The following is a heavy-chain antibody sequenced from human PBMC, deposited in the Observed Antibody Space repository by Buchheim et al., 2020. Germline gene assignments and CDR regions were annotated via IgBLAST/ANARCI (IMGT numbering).Heavy chain of an antibody. J-gene: IGHJ5*02. D-gene: IGHD3-16*01. Sequence: QLQLQESGPGLVKPSETLSLTCTVSGGSISSSSYYWGWIRQPPGKGLEWIGSIYYSGSTHYNPSLKSRVTISVDTSKNQFSLKLSSVTAADTAVYYCARCPSLGKGWFDPWGQGTL. CDR2: IYYSGST. CDR3: ARCPSLGKGWFDP. CDR1: GGSISSSSYY. V-gene: IGHV4-39*07.